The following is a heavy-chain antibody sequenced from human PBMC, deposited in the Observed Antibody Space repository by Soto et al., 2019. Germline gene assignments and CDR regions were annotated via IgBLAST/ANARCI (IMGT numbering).Heavy chain of an antibody. D-gene: IGHD6-19*01. CDR2: INPNSGGT. CDR3: ARGPPSAGPSRPYSSGWYLSWFDP. Sequence: GASVKVSCKASGCTFTGYYMHWVRQAPGQGLEWMGWINPNSGGTNYAQKFQGWVTMTRDTSISTAYMELSRLRSDDTAVYYCARGPPSAGPSRPYSSGWYLSWFDPWGQGTLVTVSS. CDR1: GCTFTGYY. V-gene: IGHV1-2*04. J-gene: IGHJ5*02.